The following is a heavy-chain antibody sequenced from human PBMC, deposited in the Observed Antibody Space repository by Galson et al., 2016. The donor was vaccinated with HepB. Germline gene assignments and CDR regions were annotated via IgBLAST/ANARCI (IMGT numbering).Heavy chain of an antibody. D-gene: IGHD3-16*01. Sequence: SLRLSCAASGVTVSSNYMTWIRQAPGKGLEWVSVIFSGGYTYYSDSVKGRFTTSRDNSKNMVYLQMNGLRVADTAKYYCAKLRDGYDWGAFDIWGQGILVIVSS. CDR1: GVTVSSNY. V-gene: IGHV3-53*01. CDR3: AKLRDGYDWGAFDI. CDR2: IFSGGYT. J-gene: IGHJ4*02.